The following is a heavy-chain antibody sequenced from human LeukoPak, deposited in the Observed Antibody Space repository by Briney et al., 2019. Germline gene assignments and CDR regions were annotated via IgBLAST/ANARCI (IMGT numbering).Heavy chain of an antibody. CDR1: GYTFTSYG. CDR2: ISANNGNT. J-gene: IGHJ4*02. V-gene: IGHV1-8*01. CDR3: ARGTIYYSSSYIDY. Sequence: ASVQVSCKASGYTFTSYGITWVRQAPGQGLEWMGWISANNGNTNYAQKFQGRVTITRNTSISTAYMELSSLRSEDTAVYYCARGTIYYSSSYIDYWGQGTLVTVSS. D-gene: IGHD6-6*01.